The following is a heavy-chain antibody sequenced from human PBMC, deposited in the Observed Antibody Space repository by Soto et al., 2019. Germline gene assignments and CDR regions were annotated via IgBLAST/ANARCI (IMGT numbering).Heavy chain of an antibody. D-gene: IGHD4-17*01. V-gene: IGHV4-59*08. CDR2: IYNSGST. CDR1: GGSFSGYY. J-gene: IGHJ4*02. CDR3: ATIYGDYSTAH. Sequence: SETLSLTCTVSGGSFSGYYWSWIRQTPGKGLEWIGYIYNSGSTNYNPSLKSRVTISVDTSQNQFSLNLSSVTAADTAVYYCATIYGDYSTAHWGQGALVTVSS.